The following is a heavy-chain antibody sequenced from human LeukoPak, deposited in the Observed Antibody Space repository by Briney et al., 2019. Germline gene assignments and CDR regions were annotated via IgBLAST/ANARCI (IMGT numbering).Heavy chain of an antibody. CDR1: GYTFTSYG. CDR3: AREGVTMVRTDAFDI. Sequence: GASVKVSCTASGYTFTSYGISWVRQAPGQGLEWMGWISAYNGNTNYAQKLQGRVTMTTDTSTSTAYMELRSLRSDDTAVYYCAREGVTMVRTDAFDIWGQGTMVTVSS. CDR2: ISAYNGNT. V-gene: IGHV1-18*01. J-gene: IGHJ3*02. D-gene: IGHD3-10*01.